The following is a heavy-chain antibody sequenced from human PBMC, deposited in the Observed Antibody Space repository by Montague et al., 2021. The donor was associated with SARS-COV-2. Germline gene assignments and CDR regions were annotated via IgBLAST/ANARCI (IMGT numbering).Heavy chain of an antibody. CDR3: ARIRGYCSGGSCYYYGMDV. CDR2: IDWDDDK. J-gene: IGHJ6*02. Sequence: PALVKPTQTLTLTCTFSGFSLSTSGMCVSWIRQPPGKALEWLARIDWDDDKYYSTSLKTRLTISKDTSKNQVVLTMTSMDPVDTATYYCARIRGYCSGGSCYYYGMDVWGQGTTVTVSS. V-gene: IGHV2-70*11. D-gene: IGHD2-15*01. CDR1: GFSLSTSGMC.